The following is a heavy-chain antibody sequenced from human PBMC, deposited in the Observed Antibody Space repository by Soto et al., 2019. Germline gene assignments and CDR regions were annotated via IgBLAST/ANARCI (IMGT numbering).Heavy chain of an antibody. V-gene: IGHV3-48*02. Sequence: EVQLVNSGGGLVQPGGSLRLSCVASGFTFSSYGMNWVRQAPGKGLEWVSYISSGRITTNYADSVRGRFTISRDNAKSSLYLQLNSLGDDDTAVYYCARGGAGRPDYWGQGTLVIVSS. CDR1: GFTFSSYG. J-gene: IGHJ4*02. D-gene: IGHD6-13*01. CDR3: ARGGAGRPDY. CDR2: ISSGRITT.